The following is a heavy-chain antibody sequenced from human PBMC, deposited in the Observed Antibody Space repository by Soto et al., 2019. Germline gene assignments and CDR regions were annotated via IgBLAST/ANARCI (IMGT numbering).Heavy chain of an antibody. CDR2: IYWDDDK. V-gene: IGHV2-5*02. D-gene: IGHD3-10*01. CDR1: AFSLSTSGVG. J-gene: IGHJ4*02. CDR3: AHTYYYYAPLPFDY. Sequence: QITLKESGPTLVKPTQTLTLTCTFSAFSLSTSGVGVGWIHQPPGKALEWLALIYWDDDKRYSPSLKTRLTITKDTSKNQVVLTMTNMDPVDTATYYCAHTYYYYAPLPFDYWGQGTLVTVSS.